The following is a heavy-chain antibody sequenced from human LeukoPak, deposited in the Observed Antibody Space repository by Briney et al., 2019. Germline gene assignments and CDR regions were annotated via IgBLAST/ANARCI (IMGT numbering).Heavy chain of an antibody. CDR3: AKDLTTAMVTGAFDI. Sequence: GGSLRLSCAASGFTFSSYAMNWVRQAPGRGLEWVAVISYDGSNKYYADSVKGRFTISRDNSKNTLYLQMNSLRAEDTAVYYCAKDLTTAMVTGAFDIWGQGTMVTVSS. CDR1: GFTFSSYA. D-gene: IGHD5-18*01. CDR2: ISYDGSNK. J-gene: IGHJ3*02. V-gene: IGHV3-30*18.